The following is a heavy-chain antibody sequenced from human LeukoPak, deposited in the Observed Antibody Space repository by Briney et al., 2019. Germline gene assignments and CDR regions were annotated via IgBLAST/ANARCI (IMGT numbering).Heavy chain of an antibody. CDR2: ISDYNDNT. D-gene: IGHD5-24*01. CDR3: ARRRDGYNSDHYNYGMDV. J-gene: IGHJ6*02. V-gene: IGHV1-18*01. CDR1: GYTFTNYG. Sequence: ASVKVSCKASGYTFTNYGISWVRQAPGQGLEWLGWISDYNDNTNYAQKLQGRVTMTTDTSTSTAYMELRSLRTDDTAVYYCARRRDGYNSDHYNYGMDVWGQGTTVTVSS.